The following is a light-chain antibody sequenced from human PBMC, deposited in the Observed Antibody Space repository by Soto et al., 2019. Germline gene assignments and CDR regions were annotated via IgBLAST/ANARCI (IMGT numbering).Light chain of an antibody. J-gene: IGKJ1*01. CDR1: QSISSW. CDR3: QQYNSYSRT. V-gene: IGKV1-5*01. Sequence: IQIAHSPSTLSASVGDRVTITCRASQSISSWLAWYQQKPGKAPKLLIYDASSLESGVPSRFSGSGSGTEFTLTISSLQPDDFATYYCQQYNSYSRTFGQGTKV. CDR2: DAS.